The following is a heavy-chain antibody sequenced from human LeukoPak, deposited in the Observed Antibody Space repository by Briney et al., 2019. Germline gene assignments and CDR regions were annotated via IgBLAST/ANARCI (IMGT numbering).Heavy chain of an antibody. D-gene: IGHD1-26*01. CDR1: GYTFTGYY. V-gene: IGHV1-2*02. CDR3: ARDAQRGSYNWFDP. CDR2: INPNSGGT. J-gene: IGHJ5*02. Sequence: ASVKVSCKASGYTFTGYYMHWVRQAPGQGLEWMGWINPNSGGTNYAQKFQGRVTMTRDTSISTAYMELSRLRSDDTAVYYCARDAQRGSYNWFDPWGQGTLVTVSS.